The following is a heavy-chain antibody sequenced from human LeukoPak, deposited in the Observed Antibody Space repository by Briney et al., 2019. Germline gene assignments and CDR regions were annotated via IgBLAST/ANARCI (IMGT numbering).Heavy chain of an antibody. Sequence: PGGSLRLSCAASGFTFSSYSMNWVRQAPGNGLQWVSFNSRRGGTPDYADSVKGRFTISRENSNNTLYLQMDSLRADDTSVYYCARPVDYDTSGYHCDRPFHIWGQGTVVTVSS. D-gene: IGHD3-22*01. CDR3: ARPVDYDTSGYHCDRPFHI. J-gene: IGHJ3*02. CDR2: NSRRGGTP. CDR1: GFTFSSYS. V-gene: IGHV3-23*01.